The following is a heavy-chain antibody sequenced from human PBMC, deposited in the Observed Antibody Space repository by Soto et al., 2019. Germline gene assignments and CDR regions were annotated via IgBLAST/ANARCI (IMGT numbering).Heavy chain of an antibody. Sequence: PGGALRLCCVDSGFTFSNYAMNWVRQAPGKGLEWVAVISYDGSNKYYADSVKGRITISRDNSRNTLYLQMNNLRAEDTAMYYCARDLGNNCGSFAYWGQGTLVTVSS. V-gene: IGHV3-30-3*01. CDR2: ISYDGSNK. J-gene: IGHJ4*02. D-gene: IGHD1-1*01. CDR1: GFTFSNYA. CDR3: ARDLGNNCGSFAY.